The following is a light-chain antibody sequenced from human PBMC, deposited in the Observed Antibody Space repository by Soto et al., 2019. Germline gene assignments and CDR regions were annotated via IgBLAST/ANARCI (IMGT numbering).Light chain of an antibody. V-gene: IGKV3-20*01. J-gene: IGKJ1*01. CDR2: GTS. CDR3: QQYGSSSWT. CDR1: KSVSSSY. Sequence: IVLPNPPGTLSLPPGEGPTPSCRARKSVSSSYLAWYQQKPGQAPRLLIYGTSSRATAIPDRFSGSGSGTDFTLTISRLEPEDFAVYYCQQYGSSSWTFGQGT.